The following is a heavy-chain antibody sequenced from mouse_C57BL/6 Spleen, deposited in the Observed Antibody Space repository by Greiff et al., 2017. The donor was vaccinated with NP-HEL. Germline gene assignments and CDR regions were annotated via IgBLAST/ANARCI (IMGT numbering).Heavy chain of an antibody. J-gene: IGHJ2*01. Sequence: QVQLQQSGAELARPGASVKLSCKASGYTFTSYGISWVKQRTGQGLEWIGEIYPRSGNTYYNEKVKGKATLTADKSSSTAYMELRSLTSEDSAVYFFARGITTVVAGENFDYWGQGTTLTVSS. CDR2: IYPRSGNT. V-gene: IGHV1-81*01. D-gene: IGHD1-1*01. CDR3: ARGITTVVAGENFDY. CDR1: GYTFTSYG.